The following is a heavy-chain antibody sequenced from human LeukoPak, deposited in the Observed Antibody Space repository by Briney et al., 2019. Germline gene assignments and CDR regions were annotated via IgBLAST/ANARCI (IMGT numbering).Heavy chain of an antibody. CDR3: ARGPGGYDFWSGYRNWFDP. Sequence: SETLSLTCTVSGGSISSSSYYWSWIRQPPGKGLEWIGYIYYSGSTNYNPSLKSRVTISVDTSKNQFSLKLSSVTAADTAVYYCARGPGGYDFWSGYRNWFDPWGQGTLVTVSS. V-gene: IGHV4-61*01. D-gene: IGHD3-3*01. CDR1: GGSISSSSYY. CDR2: IYYSGST. J-gene: IGHJ5*02.